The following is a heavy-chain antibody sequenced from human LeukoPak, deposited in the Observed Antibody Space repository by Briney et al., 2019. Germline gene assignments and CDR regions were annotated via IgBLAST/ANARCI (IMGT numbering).Heavy chain of an antibody. CDR3: ARDIVVVPAAVFDY. CDR1: GFTFSSFS. V-gene: IGHV3-21*01. CDR2: ISSSSSYI. J-gene: IGHJ4*02. D-gene: IGHD2-2*01. Sequence: GGSLRLSCAASGFTFSSFSMNWVRQAPGKGLEWVSSISSSSSYIYYADSVKGRFTISRDNAKNSLYLQMNSLRAEDTAVYYCARDIVVVPAAVFDYWGQGTLVTVSS.